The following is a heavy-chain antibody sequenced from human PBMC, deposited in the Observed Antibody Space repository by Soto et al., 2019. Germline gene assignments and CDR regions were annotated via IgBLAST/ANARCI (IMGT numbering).Heavy chain of an antibody. V-gene: IGHV1-8*01. J-gene: IGHJ4*02. CDR2: MNPNSGNT. CDR3: ARWAYGYYARFDY. CDR1: GYTFTSHD. Sequence: QVQLVQSGAEVKKSGASVKVSCKASGYTFTSHDINWVRQATGQGLEWMGWMNPNSGNTGYAQKFQGRVTITRNTSIRTAYMELSRLTSADTPVYYCARWAYGYYARFDYWGQGTLVTVSS. D-gene: IGHD4-17*01.